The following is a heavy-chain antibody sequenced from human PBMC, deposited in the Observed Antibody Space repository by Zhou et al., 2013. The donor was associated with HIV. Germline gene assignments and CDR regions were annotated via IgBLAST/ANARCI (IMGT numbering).Heavy chain of an antibody. J-gene: IGHJ4*02. D-gene: IGHD1-26*01. CDR1: GDSFSGYF. CDR2: INPVSGDT. CDR3: ARGPRYSGTSGTDH. V-gene: IGHV1-2*02. Sequence: QVQLVQSGAEVKKPGASVKVSCKTSGDSFSGYFMHWVRQAPGQGLEWMAWINPVSGDTNYAQKFKGRVAMTSDTPTTTVSLELSSLTYDDTAVYYCARGPRYSGTSGTDHWGQGTLVTVSS.